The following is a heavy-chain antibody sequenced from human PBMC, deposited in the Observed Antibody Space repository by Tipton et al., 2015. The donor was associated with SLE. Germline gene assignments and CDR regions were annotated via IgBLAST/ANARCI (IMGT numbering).Heavy chain of an antibody. CDR2: IYYSGST. CDR3: ARVCSSSWADAFDI. CDR1: GGSISSSSYY. J-gene: IGHJ3*02. V-gene: IGHV4-39*07. Sequence: TLSLTCTVSGGSISSSSYYWGWIRQPPGKGLEWIGSIYYSGSTYYNPSLKSRVTISVDTSKNQFSLKLSSVTAADTAVYYCARVCSSSWADAFDIWGQGTMVTVSS. D-gene: IGHD6-13*01.